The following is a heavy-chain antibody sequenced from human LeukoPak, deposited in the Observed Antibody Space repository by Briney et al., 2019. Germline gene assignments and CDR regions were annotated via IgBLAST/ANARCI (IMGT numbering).Heavy chain of an antibody. CDR2: IIPILGIA. Sequence: ASVKVSCKASGGTFTSYAISWVRQAPGQGLEWMGRIIPILGIANYAQKFQGRVTITADKSTSTAYMELSSLRSEDTAVYYCARALGGSYGYWGQGTLVTVSS. D-gene: IGHD1-26*01. J-gene: IGHJ4*02. V-gene: IGHV1-69*04. CDR3: ARALGGSYGY. CDR1: GGTFTSYA.